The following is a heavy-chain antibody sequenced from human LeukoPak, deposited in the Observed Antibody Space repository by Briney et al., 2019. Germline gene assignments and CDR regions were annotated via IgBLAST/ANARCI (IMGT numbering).Heavy chain of an antibody. V-gene: IGHV5-51*01. CDR2: IYPGDSDT. CDR1: GDSLTSNW. Sequence: GESLKISCKGSGDSLTSNWIGWVRQMPGKGLEWMGIIYPGDSDTRYNPSFQGQVTISADKSINTAYLQWRSLKASDTAMYYCARRGPRSGYESFDSWGQGTLVTVSS. J-gene: IGHJ4*02. D-gene: IGHD5-12*01. CDR3: ARRGPRSGYESFDS.